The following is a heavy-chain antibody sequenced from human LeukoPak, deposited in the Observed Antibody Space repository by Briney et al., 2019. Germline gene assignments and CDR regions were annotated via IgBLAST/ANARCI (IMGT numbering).Heavy chain of an antibody. J-gene: IGHJ4*02. D-gene: IGHD4-23*01. V-gene: IGHV4-31*03. CDR1: GVSISSGGYS. CDR3: AREGGNPGYYDY. Sequence: PSQTLSLTCTVTGVSISSGGYSWNWFRQHPGKGLEWIGYIYHSGNTFYNPSLKSRLSIAVDTSRNQFSLKLTSVTAADTAVYYCAREGGNPGYYDYWGQGTLVTVSS. CDR2: IYHSGNT.